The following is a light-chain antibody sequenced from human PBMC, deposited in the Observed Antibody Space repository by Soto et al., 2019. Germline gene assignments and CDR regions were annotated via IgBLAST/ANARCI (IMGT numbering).Light chain of an antibody. CDR1: SSNIGANYD. CDR2: GDS. CDR3: QSYDSSLRGWV. V-gene: IGLV1-40*01. J-gene: IGLJ3*02. Sequence: QPVLTQPPSVSGAPGQRVTISCTGSSSNIGANYDVHWYQHLPGTAPKLLISGDSNRPSGVPDRFSGSKSGTSASLGITGLQAEDEADYYCQSYDSSLRGWVFGGGTKLTV.